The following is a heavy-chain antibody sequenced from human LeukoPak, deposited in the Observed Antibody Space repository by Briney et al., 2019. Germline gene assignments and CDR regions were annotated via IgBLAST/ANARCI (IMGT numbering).Heavy chain of an antibody. CDR1: GGSISSSGYY. Sequence: PSETLSLTCTVSGGSISSSGYYWGWIRQPPGKGLEWIGNIYYSGSTYYNPSLKSRITISVDTSKNQFSLKLSSVTAADTAVYYCARRGPVLDRMLGHYHYYMDVWGKGTTVTVSS. D-gene: IGHD2-8*01. CDR3: ARRGPVLDRMLGHYHYYMDV. J-gene: IGHJ6*03. V-gene: IGHV4-39*01. CDR2: IYYSGST.